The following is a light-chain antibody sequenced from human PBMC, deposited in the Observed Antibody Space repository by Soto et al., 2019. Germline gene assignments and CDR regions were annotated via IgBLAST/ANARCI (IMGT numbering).Light chain of an antibody. CDR1: SSDVGGYNY. Sequence: QSALTQPAYVSGSPGQSITISCTGTSSDVGGYNYVSWYQQHPGKAPKLMIYEVSNRPSGVSNRFSGSKSGNTATLTISGLQAEDEADYYCSAYTSRSTLVFGGGTKLTVL. V-gene: IGLV2-14*01. J-gene: IGLJ2*01. CDR3: SAYTSRSTLV. CDR2: EVS.